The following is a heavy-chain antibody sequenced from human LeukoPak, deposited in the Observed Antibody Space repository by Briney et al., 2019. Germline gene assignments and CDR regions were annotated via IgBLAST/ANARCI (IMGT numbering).Heavy chain of an antibody. Sequence: SETLSLTCTVSGYSISSGYYWGWIRQPPGKGLEWIGYIYYSGSTNYNPSLKSRVTISVDTSKNQFSLKLSSVTAADTAVYYCARLYYYGSGSPRFNGYYYGMDVWGQGTTVTVSS. D-gene: IGHD3-10*01. CDR1: GYSISSGYY. V-gene: IGHV4-38-2*02. J-gene: IGHJ6*02. CDR3: ARLYYYGSGSPRFNGYYYGMDV. CDR2: IYYSGST.